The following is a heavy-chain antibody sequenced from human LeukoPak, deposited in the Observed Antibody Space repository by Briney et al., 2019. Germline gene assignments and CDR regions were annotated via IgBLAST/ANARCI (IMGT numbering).Heavy chain of an antibody. V-gene: IGHV3-74*01. J-gene: IGHJ4*02. Sequence: PGGSLRLSCAASGFTFSSYWMHWVRHAPGKGLVWVSRSNSDGSSTTYADSVKGRFTISRDNAEKTLYLQMTSLRAEDTAVYYCAKDLRPQIPYGESPRGTAPMGYWGQGALVTVSS. CDR1: GFTFSSYW. CDR2: SNSDGSST. CDR3: AKDLRPQIPYGESPRGTAPMGY. D-gene: IGHD4-17*01.